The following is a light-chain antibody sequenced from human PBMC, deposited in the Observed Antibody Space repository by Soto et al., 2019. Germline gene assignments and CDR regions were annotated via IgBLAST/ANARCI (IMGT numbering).Light chain of an antibody. V-gene: IGKV3-20*01. CDR3: QLYGSPPLYT. CDR2: GAS. Sequence: EVVLTQSPGTLSLSPGERAALSCRASQSVRSTYLAWYQQKPGQAPRLPIYGASSRATGVPDRFSGSGSGTDFTLTISRLEPEDFAVYYCQLYGSPPLYTFGQGTKLEI. CDR1: QSVRSTY. J-gene: IGKJ2*01.